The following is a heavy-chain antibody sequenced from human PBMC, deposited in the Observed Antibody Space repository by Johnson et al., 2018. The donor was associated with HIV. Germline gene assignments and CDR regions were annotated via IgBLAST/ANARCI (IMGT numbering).Heavy chain of an antibody. V-gene: IGHV3-13*01. CDR3: ARGGGSLRWDLSFDI. CDR2: IGTAGDT. Sequence: VQLVESGGGLIQPGGSLRLSCAASGFTFSSYDMHWVRQTTGKGLEWVSAIGTAGDTYYPSSVKGRFTISRENAKNSLYLQMNSLRAGDTAVYYCARGGGSLRWDLSFDIWGQGTMVTVSS. D-gene: IGHD1-26*01. J-gene: IGHJ3*02. CDR1: GFTFSSYD.